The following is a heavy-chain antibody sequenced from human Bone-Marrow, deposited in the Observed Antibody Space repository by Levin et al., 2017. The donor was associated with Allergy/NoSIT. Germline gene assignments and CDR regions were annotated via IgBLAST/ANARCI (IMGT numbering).Heavy chain of an antibody. D-gene: IGHD1-7*01. CDR1: GFSFSSYV. CDR3: AKKTGTYQDYYGMDV. Sequence: LSLTCAASGFSFSSYVLSWVRQAPGKGLEFVSVINGGGTTTYYADSVKGRFTISRDNSKHTLYLQMNSLRAEDTAVYYCAKKTGTYQDYYGMDVWGQGTTVTVSS. CDR2: INGGGTTT. J-gene: IGHJ6*02. V-gene: IGHV3-23*01.